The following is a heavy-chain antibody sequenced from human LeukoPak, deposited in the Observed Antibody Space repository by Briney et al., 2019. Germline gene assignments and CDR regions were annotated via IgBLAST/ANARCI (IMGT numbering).Heavy chain of an antibody. CDR1: GGSISSSSYY. CDR3: ARLRCSSTSCYLEGYYMDV. CDR2: IYYSGST. V-gene: IGHV4-39*01. D-gene: IGHD2-2*01. J-gene: IGHJ6*03. Sequence: SETLSLTCTVSGGSISSSSYYWGWIRQPPGKGLEWIGSIYYSGSTYYNPSLKSRVTISVDTSKNQFSRKLSSVTAADTAVYYCARLRCSSTSCYLEGYYMDVWGKGTTVTVSS.